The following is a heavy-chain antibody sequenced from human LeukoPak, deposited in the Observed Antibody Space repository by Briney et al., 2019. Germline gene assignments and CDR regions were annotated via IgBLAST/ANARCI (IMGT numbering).Heavy chain of an antibody. V-gene: IGHV3-23*01. CDR3: AKVSLGGGSYIAFDI. D-gene: IGHD1-26*01. CDR2: ISGASGSP. J-gene: IGHJ3*02. Sequence: GGSLRLSCAASGFTFSSYAMNWVRQAPGKGLEWVSAISGASGSPFYADSVKGRFTISRDNSKNSLYLQMNNLRAEDTAVYYCAKVSLGGGSYIAFDIWGQGTMVTVSS. CDR1: GFTFSSYA.